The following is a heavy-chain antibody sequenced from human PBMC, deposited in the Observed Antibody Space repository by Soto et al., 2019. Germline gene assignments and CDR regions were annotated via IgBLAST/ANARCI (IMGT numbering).Heavy chain of an antibody. Sequence: ASVKVSCKASGYTFTSYGISWVRQAPGQGLEWMGWISAYNGNTNYAQKLQGRVTMTTDTSTSTAYMELRSLRSDDTAVYYCARDSTAITTVHYYYGMDGWGQGTTVTVSS. D-gene: IGHD5-18*01. CDR2: ISAYNGNT. CDR3: ARDSTAITTVHYYYGMDG. J-gene: IGHJ6*02. V-gene: IGHV1-18*01. CDR1: GYTFTSYG.